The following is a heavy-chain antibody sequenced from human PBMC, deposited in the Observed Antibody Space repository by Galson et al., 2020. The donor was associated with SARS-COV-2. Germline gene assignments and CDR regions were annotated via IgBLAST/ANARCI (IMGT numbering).Heavy chain of an antibody. CDR3: ASSLLENFDY. CDR2: IWYDGSNK. Sequence: GGSLRLSCAASGFTFSTYGMHWVRQAPGKGLEWVAVIWYDGSNKYYADSVKGRFTISRDNSKNTLYLQMNSLRAEDTAVYYCASSLLENFDYWGQGTLVTVSS. J-gene: IGHJ4*02. V-gene: IGHV3-33*01. CDR1: GFTFSTYG.